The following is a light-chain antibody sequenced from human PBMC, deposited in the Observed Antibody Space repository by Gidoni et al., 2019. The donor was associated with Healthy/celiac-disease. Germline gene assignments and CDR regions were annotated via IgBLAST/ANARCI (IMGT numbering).Light chain of an antibody. J-gene: IGKJ1*01. CDR1: QSISSY. V-gene: IGKV1-39*01. Sequence: DIQMTESPSSLSASVGARVTITCQASQSISSYLNWYQQKPGKAPELLIYAASSLQRGVPSRFSGSGSGTDFTLTISILQPEDFATYYCQQSYSTPRTFGQGTKVEIK. CDR3: QQSYSTPRT. CDR2: AAS.